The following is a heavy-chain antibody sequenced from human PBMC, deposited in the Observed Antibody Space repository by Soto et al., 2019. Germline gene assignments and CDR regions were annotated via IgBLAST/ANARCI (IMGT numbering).Heavy chain of an antibody. V-gene: IGHV3-74*01. CDR2: IKGDGSRT. Sequence: EVQLVGSGGGLVQPGGSLRLSCAASGFTFSSYWIHWVRQAPGKGLVWVSRIKGDGSRTDYADSVKGRFTISRDNAKNTVYLQMNSLRDEDTAVYYCARGLPGYYGMDVWGQGTTVTVSS. D-gene: IGHD4-17*01. CDR1: GFTFSSYW. CDR3: ARGLPGYYGMDV. J-gene: IGHJ6*02.